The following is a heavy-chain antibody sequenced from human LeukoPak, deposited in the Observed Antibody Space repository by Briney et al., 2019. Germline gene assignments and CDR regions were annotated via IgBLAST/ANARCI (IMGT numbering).Heavy chain of an antibody. CDR2: ISAYNGNT. D-gene: IGHD2-15*01. CDR1: GYTFTGYY. Sequence: ASVKVSXKASGYTFTGYYMHWVRQAPGQGLEWMGWISAYNGNTNYAQKLQGRVTMTTDTSTSTAYMELRSLRSDDTAVYYCAREGVVVVAGYDYWGQGTLVTVSS. V-gene: IGHV1-18*04. CDR3: AREGVVVVAGYDY. J-gene: IGHJ4*02.